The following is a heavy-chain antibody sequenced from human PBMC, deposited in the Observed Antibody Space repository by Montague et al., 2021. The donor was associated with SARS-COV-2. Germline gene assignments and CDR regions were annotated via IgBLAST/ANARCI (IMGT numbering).Heavy chain of an antibody. D-gene: IGHD1-14*01. CDR3: ARGNITPSGFDI. CDR2: IYYTGGT. J-gene: IGHJ3*02. V-gene: IGHV4-31*03. Sequence: TLSLTCTVPGDSISSANYYWNWIRQTPGKGLVWIGYIYYTGGTHYNPSLESRLTMSIDTSKSQFSLRLSSVTAADTAVYYCARGNITPSGFDIWGQGTVVTVSS. CDR1: GDSISSANYY.